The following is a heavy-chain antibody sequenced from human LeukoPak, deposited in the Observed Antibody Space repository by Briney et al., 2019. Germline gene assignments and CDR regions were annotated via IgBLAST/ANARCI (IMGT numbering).Heavy chain of an antibody. Sequence: GGSLRLSCAASGFTFSNYGMHWVRQAPGKGLEWLAAIFYDGSNQHYADTVKGRFTISRDNSKNTLYLQVNSLTAEDTAVYFCARDQALYFSYGDYWGQGTLVTVS. D-gene: IGHD3-16*01. CDR1: GFTFSNYG. CDR2: IFYDGSNQ. CDR3: ARDQALYFSYGDY. V-gene: IGHV3-33*01. J-gene: IGHJ4*02.